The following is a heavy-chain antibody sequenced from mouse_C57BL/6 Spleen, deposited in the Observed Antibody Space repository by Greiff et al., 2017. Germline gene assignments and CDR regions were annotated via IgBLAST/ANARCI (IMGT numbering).Heavy chain of an antibody. D-gene: IGHD2-4*01. J-gene: IGHJ2*01. CDR2: IDPSDSET. CDR1: GYTFTSYW. Sequence: QVQLQQPGAELVRPGSSVKLSCKASGYTFTSYWMHWVKQRPIQGLEWIGNIDPSDSETPYNQKFKDKATLTVDKSSSTAYLQLSSLTSEDSAVYYCAREAHYDYDGPYFDYWGQGTTLTVSS. V-gene: IGHV1-52*01. CDR3: AREAHYDYDGPYFDY.